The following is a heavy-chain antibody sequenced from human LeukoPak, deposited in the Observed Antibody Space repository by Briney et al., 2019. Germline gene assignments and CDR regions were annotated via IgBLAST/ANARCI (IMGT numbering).Heavy chain of an antibody. D-gene: IGHD2-2*01. CDR2: IYYRGST. CDR1: GGSISSYY. J-gene: IGHJ5*02. CDR3: ARTTEDCSSTSCYQYWFDP. V-gene: IGHV4-59*01. Sequence: SETLSLTCTLSGGSISSYYWSWFRQSPGKGLEWIGYIYYRGSTDYSPSLKSRVTTSLDTSKNQFSLKLNSVTAADTAVYYCARTTEDCSSTSCYQYWFDPWGQGTLVTVSS.